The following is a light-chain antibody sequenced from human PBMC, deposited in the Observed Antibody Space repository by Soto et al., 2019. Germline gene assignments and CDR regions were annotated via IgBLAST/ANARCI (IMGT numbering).Light chain of an antibody. V-gene: IGKV1-5*01. Sequence: DIQMTQSPSTLSASVGDRVIITCRASQSISSWLAWYQQKPGIAPKLLIYGASTLQSGVPSRFSGSGSGTDFTLTISNLQPEDFATYYCQQLNSYLPITFGQGTRLEIK. CDR1: QSISSW. CDR2: GAS. J-gene: IGKJ5*01. CDR3: QQLNSYLPIT.